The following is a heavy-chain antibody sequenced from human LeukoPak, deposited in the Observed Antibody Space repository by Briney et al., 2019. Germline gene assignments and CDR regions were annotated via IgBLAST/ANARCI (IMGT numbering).Heavy chain of an antibody. V-gene: IGHV3-66*01. CDR3: ARGTNYYDSSGYAGY. CDR2: IYSGGST. CDR1: GFTVSSNY. J-gene: IGHJ4*02. D-gene: IGHD3-22*01. Sequence: PGGSLRLSCAASGFTVSSNYMSWVRQAPGKGLEWVSVIYSGGSTYYADSVKGRFTISRDNSKNTLYLQMNSLRAEDTAVYYCARGTNYYDSSGYAGYWGQGTLVTVSS.